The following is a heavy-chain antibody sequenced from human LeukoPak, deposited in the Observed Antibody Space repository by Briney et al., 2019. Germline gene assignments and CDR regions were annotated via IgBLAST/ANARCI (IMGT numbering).Heavy chain of an antibody. D-gene: IGHD2-8*02. J-gene: IGHJ4*02. CDR2: LFSTGIT. Sequence: PSETLSFTCSVSGGSVSSSNYHWAWIRQSPGMGLEWIGTLFSTGITSQNPDPSLKSRLTLSVDTSRNQFSLELRSLTASDTAVFYCASIPWSSNSWFHFDNWGQGTLVTVSS. CDR3: ASIPWSSNSWFHFDN. CDR1: GGSVSSSNYH. V-gene: IGHV4-39*01.